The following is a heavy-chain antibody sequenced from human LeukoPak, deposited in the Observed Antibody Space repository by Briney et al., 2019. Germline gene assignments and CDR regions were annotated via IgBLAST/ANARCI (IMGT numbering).Heavy chain of an antibody. CDR2: INPSGGST. V-gene: IGHV1-46*01. CDR3: ASVTYYYDSSGYSITKIDY. D-gene: IGHD3-22*01. J-gene: IGHJ4*02. CDR1: GYTFTSYY. Sequence: ASVKVSCKASGYTFTSYYMHWVRQAPGQGLEWMGIINPSGGSTSYAQKFQGRVTMTRDTSTSTVYMELRSLRSDDTAVYYCASVTYYYDSSGYSITKIDYWGQGTLVTVSS.